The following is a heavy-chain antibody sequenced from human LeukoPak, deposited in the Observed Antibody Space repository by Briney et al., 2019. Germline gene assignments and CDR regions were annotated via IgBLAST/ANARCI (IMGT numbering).Heavy chain of an antibody. D-gene: IGHD3-22*01. Sequence: ASVKVSCKASGGTFSSYAISWVRQAPGQGLEWMGRIIPILGITDYVQKFQDRVTITADKSTSTAYVELSSLRSEDTAVYYCARGYYDSSGYYSYGMDVWGQGTTVTVSS. CDR1: GGTFSSYA. V-gene: IGHV1-69*04. CDR2: IIPILGIT. CDR3: ARGYYDSSGYYSYGMDV. J-gene: IGHJ6*02.